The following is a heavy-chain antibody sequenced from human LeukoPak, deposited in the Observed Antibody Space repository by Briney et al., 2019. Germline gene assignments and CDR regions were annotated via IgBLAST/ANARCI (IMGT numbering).Heavy chain of an antibody. D-gene: IGHD3-22*01. V-gene: IGHV3-30*03. Sequence: QPGGSLSLSCAASGFTFSSYEMNWVRQAPGKGLEWVSFISSDGRTTYHADSVEGRFTISRDNSKNTLHLLMSSLSANDTAVFYCARDFRQSGNYFTPGSFDIWGQGTTVTVS. CDR2: ISSDGRTT. J-gene: IGHJ3*02. CDR3: ARDFRQSGNYFTPGSFDI. CDR1: GFTFSSYE.